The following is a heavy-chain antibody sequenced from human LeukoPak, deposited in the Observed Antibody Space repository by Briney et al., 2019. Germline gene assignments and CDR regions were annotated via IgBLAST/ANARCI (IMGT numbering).Heavy chain of an antibody. D-gene: IGHD3-16*02. J-gene: IGHJ4*02. CDR2: ISSSGSTI. CDR1: GFTFSSYE. CDR3: AKGRSLGELSSRFDY. Sequence: PGGSLRLSCAASGFTFSSYEMNWVRQAPGKGLEWVSYISSSGSTIYYADSVKGRFTISRDNAKNSLYLQMNSLRAEDTAVYYCAKGRSLGELSSRFDYWGQGTLVTVSS. V-gene: IGHV3-48*03.